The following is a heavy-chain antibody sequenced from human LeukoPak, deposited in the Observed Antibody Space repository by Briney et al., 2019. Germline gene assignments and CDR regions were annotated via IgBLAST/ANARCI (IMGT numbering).Heavy chain of an antibody. D-gene: IGHD3-3*01. Sequence: GGSLRLSCAASGFTFSSYAMSWVRPAPGKGLEWVSAISGSGGSTYYADSVQGRFTISRDNSKSTLDLQMNSLRAEDAAVYYCARGPSARFFGVAKGAFDIWGQGTMVTVSS. CDR2: ISGSGGST. V-gene: IGHV3-23*01. CDR3: ARGPSARFFGVAKGAFDI. CDR1: GFTFSSYA. J-gene: IGHJ3*02.